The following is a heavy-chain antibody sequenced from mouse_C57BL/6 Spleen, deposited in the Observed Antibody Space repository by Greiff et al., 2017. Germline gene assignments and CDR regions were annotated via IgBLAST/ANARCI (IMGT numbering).Heavy chain of an antibody. V-gene: IGHV2-9-1*01. CDR1: GFSLTSYA. Sequence: VKLMESGPGLVAPSQSLSITCTVSGFSLTSYAISWVRQPPGKGLEWLGVIWTGGGTNYNSALKSRLSISKDNSKSQVFLKMNSLQTDDTARYYCARNEGNYYGSSYGGFAYWGQGTLVTVSA. CDR3: ARNEGNYYGSSYGGFAY. D-gene: IGHD1-1*01. CDR2: IWTGGGT. J-gene: IGHJ3*01.